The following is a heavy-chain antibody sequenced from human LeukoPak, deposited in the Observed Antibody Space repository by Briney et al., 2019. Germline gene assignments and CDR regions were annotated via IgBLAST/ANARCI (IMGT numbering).Heavy chain of an antibody. CDR2: MNPNSGNT. V-gene: IGHV1-8*03. J-gene: IGHJ2*01. CDR1: GYTFTSYD. Sequence: ASVKVSCKASGYTFTSYDINWVRQATGQGLEWMGWMNPNSGNTGYAQKFQGRVTITRNTSISTAYMELSSLRSEDTAVYYCAREPTTVTGNWYFDLWGRGTLVTVSS. D-gene: IGHD4-17*01. CDR3: AREPTTVTGNWYFDL.